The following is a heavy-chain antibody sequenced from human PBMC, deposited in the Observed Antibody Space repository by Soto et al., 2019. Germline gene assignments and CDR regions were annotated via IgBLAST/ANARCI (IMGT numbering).Heavy chain of an antibody. CDR1: GFTFSSYA. CDR2: ISYDGSNK. J-gene: IGHJ4*02. CDR3: ARERDSSSLDY. Sequence: GGSLRLSCAASGFTFSSYAMHWVRQAPGKGLEWVAVISYDGSNKYYADSVKGRFTISRDNSKNTLYLQMNSLRAEDTAVYYCARERDSSSLDYWGQGTLVTVSS. V-gene: IGHV3-30-3*01. D-gene: IGHD6-13*01.